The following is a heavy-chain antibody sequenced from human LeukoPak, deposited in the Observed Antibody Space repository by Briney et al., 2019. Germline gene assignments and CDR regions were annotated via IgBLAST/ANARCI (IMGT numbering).Heavy chain of an antibody. Sequence: PSETLSLTCAVYGGSFSGYYWSWIRQPPGKGLEWIGEINHSGSTNYNPSLKSRVTISVDTSKNQFSLKLSSVTAADTAVYYCARGLNYDYVWGSCRHNWFDPWGQGTLVTVSS. CDR3: ARGLNYDYVWGSCRHNWFDP. CDR2: INHSGST. V-gene: IGHV4-34*01. J-gene: IGHJ5*02. CDR1: GGSFSGYY. D-gene: IGHD3-16*02.